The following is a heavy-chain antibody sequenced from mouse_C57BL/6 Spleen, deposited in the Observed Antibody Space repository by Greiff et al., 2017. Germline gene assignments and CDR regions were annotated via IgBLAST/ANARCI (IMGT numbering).Heavy chain of an antibody. CDR2: IDPENGDT. J-gene: IGHJ1*03. D-gene: IGHD1-1*01. Sequence: EVQLQQSGAEFVRPGASVKLSCTASGFNIKDDYMYWVKQRPEQGLEWIGWIDPENGDTEYASKFQGKGTITGDTSSSTAYLQLSNLTSEDTAVYYCTSDYSGSSPHWYFDVWGTKPTLPVSS. CDR3: TSDYSGSSPHWYFDV. CDR1: GFNIKDDY. V-gene: IGHV14-4*01.